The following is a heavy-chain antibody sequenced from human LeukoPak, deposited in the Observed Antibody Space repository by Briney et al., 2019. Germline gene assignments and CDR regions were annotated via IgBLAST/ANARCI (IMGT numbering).Heavy chain of an antibody. Sequence: PGRSLRLSCAASGFTFSSYAMHWVRQAPGKGLEWVAVISYDGSNKYYADSVKGRFTISRDNSKNTLYPQMNSLRAEDTAVYYCARVLWFGELWAGMDVWGKGTTVTVSS. CDR2: ISYDGSNK. V-gene: IGHV3-30-3*01. D-gene: IGHD3-10*01. CDR3: ARVLWFGELWAGMDV. CDR1: GFTFSSYA. J-gene: IGHJ6*04.